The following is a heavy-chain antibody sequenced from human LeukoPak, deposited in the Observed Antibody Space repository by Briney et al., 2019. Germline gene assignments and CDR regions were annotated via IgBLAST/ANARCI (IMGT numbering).Heavy chain of an antibody. Sequence: GASVKVSCKASGYTFTGYYMHWGREAPGQRLEWMGRINPNSGGTNYAPKFQGRVTMTRVTSISTAYMELSTLRSDDMAVYYSARDIARWSGSYSVSDYWGQGTLVTVSS. CDR2: INPNSGGT. D-gene: IGHD1-26*01. J-gene: IGHJ4*02. V-gene: IGHV1-2*06. CDR1: GYTFTGYY. CDR3: ARDIARWSGSYSVSDY.